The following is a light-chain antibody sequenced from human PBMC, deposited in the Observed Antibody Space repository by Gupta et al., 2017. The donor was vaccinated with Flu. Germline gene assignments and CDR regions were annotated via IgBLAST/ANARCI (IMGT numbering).Light chain of an antibody. Sequence: SSVSASGGDSVTITWPGQKDISSWLAWYQQKPGQAPNLLIHAASSMHTGVPARFSGSGSGTEFTLTISSLEPEDFATYYCQQDSSLPLTFGGGTKVEIK. CDR2: AAS. CDR1: KDISSW. CDR3: QQDSSLPLT. V-gene: IGKV1-12*01. J-gene: IGKJ4*01.